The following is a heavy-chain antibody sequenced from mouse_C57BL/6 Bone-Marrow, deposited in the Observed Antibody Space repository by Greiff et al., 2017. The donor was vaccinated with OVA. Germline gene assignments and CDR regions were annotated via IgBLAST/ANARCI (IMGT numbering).Heavy chain of an antibody. Sequence: EVQLQESGAELVRPGASVKLSCTASGFNFKDYYMHWVKERPEQGLEWIGWIDPENGDTEYASKFQGKATITADKSSSTAYMQFSSLTSEDSAIYYCARRETAQALYFDYWGQGTTLTGSS. D-gene: IGHD3-2*02. V-gene: IGHV14-4*01. CDR3: ARRETAQALYFDY. CDR1: GFNFKDYY. CDR2: IDPENGDT. J-gene: IGHJ2*01.